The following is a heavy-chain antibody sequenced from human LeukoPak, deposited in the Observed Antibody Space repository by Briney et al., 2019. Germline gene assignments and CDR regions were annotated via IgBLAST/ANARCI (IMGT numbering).Heavy chain of an antibody. J-gene: IGHJ4*02. V-gene: IGHV4-39*01. Sequence: PPETLSLTCIVSGGFISSSNYNWDWIRQPPGKRLEWIGSIYYSGSTYYNPSLKSRVTISVDTSKNQVSLKLNSATAADTALYYCARVLRGSSGWTPFDFWGQGTLVTVSS. CDR1: GGFISSSNYN. CDR3: ARVLRGSSGWTPFDF. D-gene: IGHD6-19*01. CDR2: IYYSGST.